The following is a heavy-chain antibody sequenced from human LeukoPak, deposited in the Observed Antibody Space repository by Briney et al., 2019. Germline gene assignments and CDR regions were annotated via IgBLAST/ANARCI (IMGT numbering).Heavy chain of an antibody. J-gene: IGHJ4*02. D-gene: IGHD3-10*01. CDR1: GFTFRNNW. CDR2: VKKDESEK. Sequence: GRSLRLSCAASGFTFRNNWMTWVRQAPGKGLEWVASVKKDESEKYYVDSVKGRFTISRDNAKNSLYLQMSSLRVEDTAVYYCARGPPYGSRSDYFDYWGQGTLVTVSS. CDR3: ARGPPYGSRSDYFDY. V-gene: IGHV3-7*01.